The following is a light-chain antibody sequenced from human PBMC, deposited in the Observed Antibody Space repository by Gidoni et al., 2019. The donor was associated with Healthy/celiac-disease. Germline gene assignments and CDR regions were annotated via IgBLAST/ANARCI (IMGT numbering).Light chain of an antibody. CDR3: QSADSSDVV. J-gene: IGLJ2*01. V-gene: IGLV3-25*02. CDR1: ALPKQY. Sequence: SYELTQPPSVSVSPGQTARITCSGDALPKQYAYWYQQKPGQAPVLVIYKDSERPSGIPARFSGSSSGTTVTLTISGVQAEDEADYYCQSADSSDVVFGGGTKLTVL. CDR2: KDS.